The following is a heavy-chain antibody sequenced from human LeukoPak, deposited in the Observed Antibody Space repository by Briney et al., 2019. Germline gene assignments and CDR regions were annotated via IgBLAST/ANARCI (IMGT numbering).Heavy chain of an antibody. Sequence: SETLSLTCTVSGYSISSGYYWGWIRQPPGKGLEWIGSIYHSGSTYYNPSLKSRVTISVDTSKNQFSLKLSSVTAADTAVYYCARTYYDFWSGHRNWFDPWGQGTLVTVSS. CDR3: ARTYYDFWSGHRNWFDP. D-gene: IGHD3-3*01. V-gene: IGHV4-38-2*02. CDR1: GYSISSGYY. J-gene: IGHJ5*02. CDR2: IYHSGST.